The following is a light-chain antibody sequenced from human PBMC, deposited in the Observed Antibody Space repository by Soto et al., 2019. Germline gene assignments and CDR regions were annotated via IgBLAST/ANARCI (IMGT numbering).Light chain of an antibody. CDR2: DAS. Sequence: DIQLTQSPSFLSASIGDRVTITCRASQDFSNFLAWYQQKPGRAPKLLMYDASTLQSGVPSRFSGSGSGTEFTPTISSLQPEDFATYYCQQLYSFPLTFGGGTKVEIK. V-gene: IGKV1-9*01. J-gene: IGKJ4*01. CDR3: QQLYSFPLT. CDR1: QDFSNF.